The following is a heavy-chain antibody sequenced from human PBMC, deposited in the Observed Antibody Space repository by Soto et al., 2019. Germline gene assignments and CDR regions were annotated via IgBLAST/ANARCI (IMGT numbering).Heavy chain of an antibody. CDR2: IKQDGSEK. D-gene: IGHD3-10*01. CDR3: ARDGDRVRYYNGFDY. J-gene: IGHJ4*02. V-gene: IGHV3-7*03. Sequence: GGSLRLSCAASGFTFSSYWMSWVRQARGKGLEWVANIKQDGSEKYYVDSVKGRFTISRDNAKNSLYLQMNSLRAEDTAVYYWARDGDRVRYYNGFDYWGQGTLVTVSS. CDR1: GFTFSSYW.